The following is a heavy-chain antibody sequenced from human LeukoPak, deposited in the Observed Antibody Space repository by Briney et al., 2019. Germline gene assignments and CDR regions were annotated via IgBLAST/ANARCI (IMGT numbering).Heavy chain of an antibody. J-gene: IGHJ4*02. CDR1: GFSFNSYN. CDR3: ARGRPSPDY. CDR2: ISSSSSTI. V-gene: IGHV3-48*01. Sequence: GGSLRLSCAASGFSFNSYNMNWVRQAPGKGLEWVSYISSSSSTISYADSVKGRFTVSRDNARNSLYLQMNSPRAEDTAIYYCARGRPSPDYWGQGTLVTVSS.